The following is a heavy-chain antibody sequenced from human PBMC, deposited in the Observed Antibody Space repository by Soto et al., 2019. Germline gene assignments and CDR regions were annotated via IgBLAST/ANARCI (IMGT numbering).Heavy chain of an antibody. CDR2: IKSKTDGGTT. D-gene: IGHD4-17*01. V-gene: IGHV3-15*01. J-gene: IGHJ4*02. CDR3: RWVWATVTTVFDY. Sequence: EGSLRLSCAASGFTFTKAWMTWVRQAPGKGLEWVGRIKSKTDGGTTDYAAPVKGRFTISRDDSKNTLYLQMNSLNTEDTAVYYRRWVWATVTTVFDYWGQGXLVTVYS. CDR1: GFTFTKAW.